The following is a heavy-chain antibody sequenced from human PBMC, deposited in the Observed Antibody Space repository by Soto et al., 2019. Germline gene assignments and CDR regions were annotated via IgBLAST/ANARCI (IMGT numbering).Heavy chain of an antibody. V-gene: IGHV1-2*04. J-gene: IGHJ2*01. CDR1: GYTFTGYY. D-gene: IGHD6-19*01. CDR3: ARGEIAVAGFQNWYFDL. CDR2: INPNSGGT. Sequence: ASVKLSCKASGYTFTGYYMHWVRQAPGQGLEWMGWINPNSGGTNYAQKFQGWVTMTRDTSISTAYMELSRLRSDDTAVYYCARGEIAVAGFQNWYFDLWGRGTLVTVSS.